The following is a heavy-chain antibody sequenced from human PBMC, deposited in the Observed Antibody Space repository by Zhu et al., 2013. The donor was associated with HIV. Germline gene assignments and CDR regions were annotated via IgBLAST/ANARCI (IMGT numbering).Heavy chain of an antibody. D-gene: IGHD6-13*01. V-gene: IGHV1-69*01. CDR3: ARDKAAAGRDYYYYYYGMDV. Sequence: QVQLVQSGAEVKKPGSSVKVSCKASGGTFSSYAISWVRQAPGQGLEWMGGIIPIFGTANYAQKFQGRVTITADESTSTAYMELSSLRSEDTAVYYCARDKAAAGRDYYYYYYGMDVWGQGATVNRLL. CDR2: IIPIFGTA. CDR1: GGTFSSYA. J-gene: IGHJ6*02.